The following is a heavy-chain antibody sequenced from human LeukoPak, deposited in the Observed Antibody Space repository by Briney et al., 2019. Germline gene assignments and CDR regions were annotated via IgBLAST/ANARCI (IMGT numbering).Heavy chain of an antibody. Sequence: ASVKVSCKVSGYTLTGLSMNWVRQAPGKGLEWMGGFDPEDGETIYAQKFQGRVTMTEDTSTDTAYMELSRLRSDDTAMYYCAKTDNKYDGRLLFNWGQGTQIIVSS. J-gene: IGHJ1*01. CDR2: FDPEDGET. V-gene: IGHV1-24*01. CDR3: AKTDNKYDGRLLFN. D-gene: IGHD3-22*01. CDR1: GYTLTGLS.